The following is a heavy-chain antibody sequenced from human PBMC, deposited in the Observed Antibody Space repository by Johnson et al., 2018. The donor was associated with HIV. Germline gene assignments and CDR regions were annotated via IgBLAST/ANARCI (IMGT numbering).Heavy chain of an antibody. Sequence: QVQLVESGGGVVQPGRSLRLSCAASGFTFSNYAMHWVRQAPGKGLEWAAVISKDGSSAYYADSVKGRFTISRDNSKNTLYLQMNSLKAEDTAVYYCVSSGCQRCAFDIWGQGTMVTVSS. J-gene: IGHJ3*02. CDR2: ISKDGSSA. D-gene: IGHD6-19*01. CDR3: VSSGCQRCAFDI. V-gene: IGHV3-30*14. CDR1: GFTFSNYA.